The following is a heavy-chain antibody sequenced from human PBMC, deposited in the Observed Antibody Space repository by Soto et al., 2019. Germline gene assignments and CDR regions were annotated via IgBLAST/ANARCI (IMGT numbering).Heavy chain of an antibody. D-gene: IGHD6-19*01. Sequence: QVQLVQSGAEVKKPGASVKVSCKASGYTFTSYAMHWVRQAPGQRLEWMGWINAGNGNTKYSQKFQGRVTITRDTSARTAYMELSSLRSEDTAVYYCARDLWRGGIAVAGYPLDYWGQGTLVTVSS. CDR1: GYTFTSYA. CDR2: INAGNGNT. CDR3: ARDLWRGGIAVAGYPLDY. V-gene: IGHV1-3*01. J-gene: IGHJ4*02.